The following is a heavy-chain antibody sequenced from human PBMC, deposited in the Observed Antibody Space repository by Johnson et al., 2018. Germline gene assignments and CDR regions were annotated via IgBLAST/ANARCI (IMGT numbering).Heavy chain of an antibody. J-gene: IGHJ6*02. Sequence: QVQLVESGGGVVQPGRSLRLSCAASGFTFSSYAMHWVRQAPGKGLEWVARISYDRSNQYYADSVKGPFTISRDTSRNTLYLQMDSLRAEDTAVYYCAKEVFSGSYPTHYGMDVWGQGTTVTVSS. CDR3: AKEVFSGSYPTHYGMDV. V-gene: IGHV3-30*18. CDR2: ISYDRSNQ. CDR1: GFTFSSYA. D-gene: IGHD1-26*01.